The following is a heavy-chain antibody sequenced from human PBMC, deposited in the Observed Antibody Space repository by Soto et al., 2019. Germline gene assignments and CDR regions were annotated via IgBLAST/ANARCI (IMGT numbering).Heavy chain of an antibody. J-gene: IGHJ5*02. CDR2: IYYSGNI. D-gene: IGHD3-9*01. Sequence: QVQLQESGPGLVKPSQTLSLTCTVSGASISSADYFWSWIRQPPGQGLEWIGYIYYSGNIFYNPSLESRVTMSVETSKNQFSLKLTSVTAADTAVYYCARQRTVYFARPGDWLDPWGQGTLVTVSS. CDR1: GASISSADYF. CDR3: ARQRTVYFARPGDWLDP. V-gene: IGHV4-30-4*01.